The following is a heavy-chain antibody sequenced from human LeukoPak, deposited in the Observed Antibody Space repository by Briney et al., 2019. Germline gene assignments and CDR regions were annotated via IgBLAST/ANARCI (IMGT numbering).Heavy chain of an antibody. Sequence: SETLSLTCTVSGGSISSYYWSWIRQPPGKGLEWIGYIYYSGSTNYNPSLKSRVTISVDTSKNQFSLKLSSVTAADTAVYYCARHHSPIGTFDIRGQGTMVTVSS. CDR1: GGSISSYY. V-gene: IGHV4-59*08. CDR2: IYYSGST. CDR3: ARHHSPIGTFDI. D-gene: IGHD2-21*01. J-gene: IGHJ3*02.